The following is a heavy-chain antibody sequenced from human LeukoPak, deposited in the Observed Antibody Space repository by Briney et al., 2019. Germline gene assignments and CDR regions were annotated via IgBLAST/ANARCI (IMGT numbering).Heavy chain of an antibody. D-gene: IGHD6-25*01. CDR2: INHSGST. CDR1: GGSFSGYY. CDR3: AIGAGYPPSVDY. J-gene: IGHJ4*02. V-gene: IGHV4-34*01. Sequence: PSETLSLTCAVYGGSFSGYYWSWIRQPPGKGLEWIGEINHSGSTNYNPSLKSRVTISVDTSKNQFSLKLSSVTAADTAVYYCAIGAGYPPSVDYWGQGTLVTVSS.